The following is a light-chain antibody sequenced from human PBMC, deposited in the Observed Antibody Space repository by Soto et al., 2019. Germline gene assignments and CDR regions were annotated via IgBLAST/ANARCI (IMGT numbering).Light chain of an antibody. V-gene: IGKV3-11*01. CDR2: DIS. CDR1: QSVSRY. CDR3: QQYGNWPLT. J-gene: IGKJ5*01. Sequence: EIVLTQSPATLSLSPGESATLSCRASQSVSRYLAWYQQKPGQAPRLLIYDISNRATGVPARFSGSGSGTDFTLTISSLQSEDFAVYYCQQYGNWPLTFGQGTRLEIK.